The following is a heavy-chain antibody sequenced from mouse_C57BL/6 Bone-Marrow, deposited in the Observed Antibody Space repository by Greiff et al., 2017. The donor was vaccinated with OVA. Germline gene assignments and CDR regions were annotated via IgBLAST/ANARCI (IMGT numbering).Heavy chain of an antibody. V-gene: IGHV1-26*01. Sequence: EVQLQQSGPELVKPGASVKISCKASGYTFTDYYMNWVKQSHGKSLEWIGDINPNNGGTSYNQKFKGKATLTVDKSSSTAYLELRSLTSEDSAVYYCADDGDSYYFSALDYWGQGTSVTVSA. J-gene: IGHJ4*01. D-gene: IGHD2-12*01. CDR1: GYTFTDYY. CDR3: ADDGDSYYFSALDY. CDR2: INPNNGGT.